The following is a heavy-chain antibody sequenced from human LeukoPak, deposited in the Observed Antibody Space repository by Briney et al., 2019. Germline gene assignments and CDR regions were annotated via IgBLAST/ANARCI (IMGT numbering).Heavy chain of an antibody. J-gene: IGHJ4*02. Sequence: SGGSLRLSCAASGFTFSSYWMHWVRQAPGKGLVWVSRINSDGSSTSYADSVKGRFTISRDNAKNTLYLQMNSLRAEDTAVYYCAKGADSRQLVSVYWGQGTLVTVSS. CDR1: GFTFSSYW. CDR2: INSDGSST. CDR3: AKGADSRQLVSVY. V-gene: IGHV3-74*01. D-gene: IGHD6-13*01.